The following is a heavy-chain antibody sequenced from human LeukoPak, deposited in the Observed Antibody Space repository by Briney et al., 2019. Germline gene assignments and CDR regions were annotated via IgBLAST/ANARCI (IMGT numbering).Heavy chain of an antibody. Sequence: PGGSLRLSCAASGFTFSSYGMHWVRQAPGKGLEWVAFIRYDGSNKYYADSVKGRFTISRDNSKNTLYLQMNSLRAEDTAVYYCAKPGYSYGRSYYYYMDVWGKGTTVTVSS. D-gene: IGHD5-18*01. CDR2: IRYDGSNK. CDR1: GFTFSSYG. J-gene: IGHJ6*03. V-gene: IGHV3-30*02. CDR3: AKPGYSYGRSYYYYMDV.